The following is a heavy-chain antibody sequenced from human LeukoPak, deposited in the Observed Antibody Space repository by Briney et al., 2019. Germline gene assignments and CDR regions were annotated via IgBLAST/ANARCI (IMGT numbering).Heavy chain of an antibody. J-gene: IGHJ4*02. Sequence: GGSLRLSCAASGFTFSSYSMNWVRQAPGKGLVWVSRIKSDGSRTDYADSVKGRFTISRDNAKNTLYLQMNSLRAEDTAIYYCARELPFDYWGQGTQVTVPS. CDR2: IKSDGSRT. D-gene: IGHD2-15*01. CDR1: GFTFSSYS. CDR3: ARELPFDY. V-gene: IGHV3-74*01.